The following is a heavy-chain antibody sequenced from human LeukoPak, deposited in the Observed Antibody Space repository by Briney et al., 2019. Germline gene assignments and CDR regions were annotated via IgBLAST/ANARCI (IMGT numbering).Heavy chain of an antibody. Sequence: SETLSLTCTVSGGSISGFSWSWIRQPPGKGLEWIGYMYYSGSTNYNPFFKGRVTISADMSKTHFSLKLSSVTAADTAVYYCARHSDYDDLSWFGPSGQGTLVTVSS. V-gene: IGHV4-59*08. CDR2: MYYSGST. CDR3: ARHSDYDDLSWFGP. D-gene: IGHD5-12*01. J-gene: IGHJ5*02. CDR1: GGSISGFS.